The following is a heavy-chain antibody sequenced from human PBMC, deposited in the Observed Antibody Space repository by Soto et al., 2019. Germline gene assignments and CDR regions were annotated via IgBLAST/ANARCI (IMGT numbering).Heavy chain of an antibody. CDR3: ARDKVSQLARCFDY. Sequence: SETLSLTCTVSGGSISSYYWSWIRQPPGKGLEWIGYIYYSGSTNYNPSLKSRVTISVDTSKNQFSLKLSSVTAADTAVYYCARDKVSQLARCFDYWAQRTLVTVSS. D-gene: IGHD6-13*01. CDR2: IYYSGST. CDR1: GGSISSYY. J-gene: IGHJ4*02. V-gene: IGHV4-59*01.